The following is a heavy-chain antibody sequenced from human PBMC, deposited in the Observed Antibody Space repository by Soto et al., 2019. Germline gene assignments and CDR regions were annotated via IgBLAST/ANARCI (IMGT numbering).Heavy chain of an antibody. CDR2: IYYSGST. V-gene: IGHV4-39*01. J-gene: IGHJ6*02. Sequence: SETLSLTCTVSGGSISSNNFYWGWIRRPPGQGLEWIGSIYYSGSTYYNPSLKSRVTISVDTSKSQFSLRLSSVTAADTARYYCARHSPDYYYGMDVWGQGTTVTVSS. CDR3: ARHSPDYYYGMDV. CDR1: GGSISSNNFY.